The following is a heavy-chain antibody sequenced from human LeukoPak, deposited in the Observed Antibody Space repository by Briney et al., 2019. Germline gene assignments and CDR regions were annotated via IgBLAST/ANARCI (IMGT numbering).Heavy chain of an antibody. CDR1: GFTFSTYW. V-gene: IGHV3-7*03. Sequence: GGSLRLSCAASGFTFSTYWMSWVRQAPGKGLEWVANIKQAGSEKYYVDSVKGRFTISRDNSKNTLYLQMNSLRAEDTAVYYCAKPHWDSHYYDSSDWVGYFDYWGQGTLVTVSS. CDR3: AKPHWDSHYYDSSDWVGYFDY. CDR2: IKQAGSEK. J-gene: IGHJ4*02. D-gene: IGHD3-22*01.